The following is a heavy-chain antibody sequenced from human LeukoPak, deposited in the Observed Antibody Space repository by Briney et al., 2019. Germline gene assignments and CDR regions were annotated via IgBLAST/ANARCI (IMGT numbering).Heavy chain of an antibody. CDR1: GFTFSSYA. D-gene: IGHD1-26*01. CDR2: ISPDGRNR. V-gene: IGHV3-30*04. CDR3: ARPGNEIYSGSYFFDS. J-gene: IGHJ4*02. Sequence: AGGSLRLYCAASGFTFSSYAMHWVRQAPGKGLEWVAAISPDGRNRYYADSVKGRFTISRDSYKNTLDLQVNSLRAEDTAVYYCARPGNEIYSGSYFFDSWGQGTLVTVYS.